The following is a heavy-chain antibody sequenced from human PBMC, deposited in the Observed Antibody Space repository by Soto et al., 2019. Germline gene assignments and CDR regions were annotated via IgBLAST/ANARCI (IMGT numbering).Heavy chain of an antibody. CDR3: AIHCGSPSCFISLSDH. CDR1: GFTFSSYW. CDR2: IKQDGSEK. J-gene: IGHJ4*02. D-gene: IGHD2-2*01. V-gene: IGHV3-7*03. Sequence: GGSLRLSCAASGFTFSSYWTSCVRQPPGKGLEWVANIKQDGSEKYYVDSVKGRFTISSDNAKMSLYLKMNSLRTEATAVYYCAIHCGSPSCFISLSDHWAPGTLVTVSS.